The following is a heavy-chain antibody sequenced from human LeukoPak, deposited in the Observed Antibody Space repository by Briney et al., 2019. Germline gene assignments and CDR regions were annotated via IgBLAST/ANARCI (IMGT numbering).Heavy chain of an antibody. CDR3: ARQSRSGSPPVSGCDY. Sequence: PSESLTLTCTVSGGSISSSNYYWGWIRQPPGQGLAWFGTIYYIGSTYYNPSLKSRVTISVDTSKKQFSLKLNSVTAADTVVYYCARQSRSGSPPVSGCDYWGQGTLVTVSS. J-gene: IGHJ4*02. D-gene: IGHD1-26*01. CDR1: GGSISSSNYY. CDR2: IYYIGST. V-gene: IGHV4-39*01.